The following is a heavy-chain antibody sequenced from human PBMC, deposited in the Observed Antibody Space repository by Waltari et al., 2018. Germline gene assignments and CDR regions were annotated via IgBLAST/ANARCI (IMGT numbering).Heavy chain of an antibody. CDR2: ISSSSSTI. Sequence: EVHLVDSGAGVVQPAGAVILSLAAPGFTFSCYRMNLFSRPPGKGLAGVSYISSSSSTIYYAGAVKGRFTISRDNAKNSLYLQMNSLRAEDTAVYYCARDGGLQSLDYWGQGTLVTVSS. V-gene: IGHV3-48*01. D-gene: IGHD1-26*01. J-gene: IGHJ4*02. CDR1: GFTFSCYR. CDR3: ARDGGLQSLDY.